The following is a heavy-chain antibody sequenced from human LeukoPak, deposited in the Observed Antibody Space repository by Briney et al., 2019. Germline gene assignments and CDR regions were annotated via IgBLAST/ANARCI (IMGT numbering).Heavy chain of an antibody. CDR3: ARPKNRENYWRAFDI. D-gene: IGHD1-7*01. V-gene: IGHV3-7*03. CDR1: RFTLSTYW. Sequence: GGSLRLSCAASRFTLSTYWMSWVRQAPGKGLEWVAHIKQDGSQEYYVDSVKGRFTISRDNAKNSLHLQMDNLRAEDTAVYYCARPKNRENYWRAFDIWGQGTMVTVSS. CDR2: IKQDGSQE. J-gene: IGHJ3*02.